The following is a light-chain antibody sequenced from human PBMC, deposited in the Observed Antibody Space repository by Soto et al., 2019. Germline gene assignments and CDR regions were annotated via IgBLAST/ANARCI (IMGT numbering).Light chain of an antibody. V-gene: IGKV1-5*03. CDR1: QSISSW. J-gene: IGKJ2*01. Sequence: DIQMTQSPSTLSASVGDRVTITCRASQSISSWLAWYQQKPGKAPRLLIYRASSLQIGVPSRFSGSGSGTEFTLTISSLQPDDFATYYCQQYSSYSPFTFGQGTKLEI. CDR2: RAS. CDR3: QQYSSYSPFT.